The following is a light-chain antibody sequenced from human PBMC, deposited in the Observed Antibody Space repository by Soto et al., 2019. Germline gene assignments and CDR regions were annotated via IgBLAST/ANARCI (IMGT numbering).Light chain of an antibody. CDR1: QSVRNN. J-gene: IGKJ5*01. CDR3: QKYNNWPPI. V-gene: IGKV3-15*01. CDR2: GAS. Sequence: EIVMPQSPATLSVSPGEGSPVPCRASQSVRNNLAWYQQKPGQAHRLLIYGASTRATGIPARFSGSGSGTEFTLTISSLQSEECAVYYCQKYNNWPPIVGQGRRLENK.